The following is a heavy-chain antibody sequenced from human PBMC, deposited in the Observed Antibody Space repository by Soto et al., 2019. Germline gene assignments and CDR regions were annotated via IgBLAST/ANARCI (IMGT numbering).Heavy chain of an antibody. CDR1: GGSISSYY. CDR2: IYYSGST. V-gene: IGHV4-59*08. CDR3: ARQHYYDSSGYYQYYFDY. D-gene: IGHD3-22*01. Sequence: PSETLSLTCTVSGGSISSYYWSWIRQPPGKGLEWIGYIYYSGSTNYNPSLKSRVTISVDTSKNQFSLKLSSVTAADTAVYYCARQHYYDSSGYYQYYFDYWGQGTQVTVSS. J-gene: IGHJ4*02.